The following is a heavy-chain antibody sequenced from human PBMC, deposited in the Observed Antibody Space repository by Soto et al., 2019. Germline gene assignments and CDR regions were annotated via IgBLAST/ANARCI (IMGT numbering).Heavy chain of an antibody. CDR3: ARDPGGYSSSFYYYGMDV. V-gene: IGHV4-61*08. J-gene: IGHJ6*02. CDR2: ISYSGST. CDR1: GGSISSGGYY. Sequence: SETLSLTCTVSGGSISSGGYYWSWIRQHPGTDLEWIGHISYSGSTNYNTSLKSRVTISVDTSKNQFSLMLNSVTAADTAVYYCARDPGGYSSSFYYYGMDVWGQGTTVTVSS. D-gene: IGHD6-13*01.